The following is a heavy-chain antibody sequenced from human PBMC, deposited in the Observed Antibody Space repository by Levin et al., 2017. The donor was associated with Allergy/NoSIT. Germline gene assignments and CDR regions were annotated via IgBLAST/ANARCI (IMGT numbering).Heavy chain of an antibody. CDR3: AKEAIAAAGIGGNWFDP. Sequence: SLKISCAASGFTFDDYAMHWVRQGPGKGLEWVSGISWNSGSIGYADSVKGRFTISRDNAKNSLYLQMNSLRAEDTALYYCAKEAIAAAGIGGNWFDPWGQGTLVTVSS. D-gene: IGHD6-13*01. J-gene: IGHJ5*02. CDR1: GFTFDDYA. CDR2: ISWNSGSI. V-gene: IGHV3-9*01.